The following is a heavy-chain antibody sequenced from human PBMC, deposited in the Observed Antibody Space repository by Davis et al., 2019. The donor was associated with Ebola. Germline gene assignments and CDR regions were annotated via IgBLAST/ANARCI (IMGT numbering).Heavy chain of an antibody. CDR1: GGSISSGDYY. Sequence: MPSETLSLTCTVSGGSISSGDYYWSWIRQPPGKGLEWIGYIYYSGSTYYNPSLKSRVTISVDTSKNQFSLKLSSVTAADTAVYYCARGSSITIFFDGMDVWGKGTTVTVSS. V-gene: IGHV4-30-4*01. D-gene: IGHD3-3*01. CDR2: IYYSGST. J-gene: IGHJ6*04. CDR3: ARGSSITIFFDGMDV.